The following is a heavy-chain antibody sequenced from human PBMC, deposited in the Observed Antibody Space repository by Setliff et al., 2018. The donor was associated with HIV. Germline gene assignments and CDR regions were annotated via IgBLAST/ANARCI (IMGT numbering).Heavy chain of an antibody. CDR2: IFWDDDK. CDR3: AHSNLYSGSYLNWFCR. CDR1: GFALSTSGVG. D-gene: IGHD1-26*01. J-gene: IGHJ5*02. V-gene: IGHV2-5*02. Sequence: KSGPTLVNPTQTLTMTCTYSGFALSTSGVGVGWIRQPPGKALEWLALIFWDDDKRYSPSLKSRLTITKDTSKNQVVLTMTNMHPVDTATYYCAHSNLYSGSYLNWFCRWGQGTLVTVSS.